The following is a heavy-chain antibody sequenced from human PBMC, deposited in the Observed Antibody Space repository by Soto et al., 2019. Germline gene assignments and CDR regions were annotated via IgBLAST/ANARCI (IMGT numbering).Heavy chain of an antibody. CDR2: INPGDSDT. CDR3: ARQQFTSWIVWGIAAAGLDTYCFDY. J-gene: IGHJ4*02. D-gene: IGHD6-13*01. V-gene: IGHV5-51*01. Sequence: GESLKISCKGSGYSFTSYWIGWVRQMPGKGLEWMGIINPGDSDTRYSPSFQGQVTISADKSISTAYLQWSSLKASDTAMYYCARQQFTSWIVWGIAAAGLDTYCFDYWGQGTLVTVSS. CDR1: GYSFTSYW.